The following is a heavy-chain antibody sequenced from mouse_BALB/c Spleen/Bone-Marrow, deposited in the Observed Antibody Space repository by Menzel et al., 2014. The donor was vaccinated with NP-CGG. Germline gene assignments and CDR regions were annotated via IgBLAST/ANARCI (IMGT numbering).Heavy chain of an antibody. D-gene: IGHD2-4*01. V-gene: IGHV1-54*01. CDR2: INPGSGGT. CDR1: GYAFTNYL. CDR3: ARDGDYDEGYAMDY. J-gene: IGHJ4*01. Sequence: VQLQQSGAELVRPGTSVKVSCKASGYAFTNYLIEWVKRRPGQGLEWIGVINPGSGGTNYNEKFKGKATLTADKSSSTAYMQLSSLTSDDSAVYLCARDGDYDEGYAMDYWGQGTSVTVSS.